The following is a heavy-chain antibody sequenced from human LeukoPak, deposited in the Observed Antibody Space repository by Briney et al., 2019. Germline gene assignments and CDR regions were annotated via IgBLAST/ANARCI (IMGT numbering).Heavy chain of an antibody. CDR1: GFTFSSYG. V-gene: IGHV3-30*18. CDR2: ISSDGTNK. Sequence: GGSLRLSCAASGFTFSSYGMHWVCQAPGKGLEWVAVISSDGTNKYYADSVKGRFTISRDNSKSTLYLQMNSLRAEDTAVYYCAKDWATLDYWGQGTLVTVSS. CDR3: AKDWATLDY. D-gene: IGHD2-15*01. J-gene: IGHJ4*02.